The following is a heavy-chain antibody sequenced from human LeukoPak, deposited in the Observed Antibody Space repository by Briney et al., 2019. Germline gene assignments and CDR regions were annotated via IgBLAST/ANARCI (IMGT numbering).Heavy chain of an antibody. V-gene: IGHV3-74*01. Sequence: GGSLRLSCAVSGFTFRTYWMHWVRQVPGEGLVWVSRINEDGSITNYADSVKGRFTISRDNAKNTLYLQMNSLRAEDTAVYYCARPYDTRGYFPDYWGQGTLVTVSS. CDR1: GFTFRTYW. CDR3: ARPYDTRGYFPDY. D-gene: IGHD3-22*01. J-gene: IGHJ4*02. CDR2: INEDGSIT.